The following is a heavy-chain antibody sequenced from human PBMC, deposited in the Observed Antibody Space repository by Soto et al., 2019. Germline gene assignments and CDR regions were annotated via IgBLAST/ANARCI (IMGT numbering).Heavy chain of an antibody. V-gene: IGHV4-39*01. D-gene: IGHD3-3*01. Sequence: SETLSLTCTVSGGSISSSSYYWGWIRQPPGKGLEWIGSIYYSGSTYYNPSLKSRVTISVDTSKNQFSLKLSSVTAADTAVYYCARRYDFWSGYSRDYWGQGTLVTVSS. CDR3: ARRYDFWSGYSRDY. J-gene: IGHJ4*02. CDR1: GGSISSSSYY. CDR2: IYYSGST.